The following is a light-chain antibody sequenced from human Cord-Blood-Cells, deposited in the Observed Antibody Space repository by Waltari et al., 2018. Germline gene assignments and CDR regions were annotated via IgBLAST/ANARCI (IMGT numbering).Light chain of an antibody. Sequence: QSALTQPASVSGSPGQSITLPCTGTSSEVGSYNLVSWYQQHPGKAPKLMIYEGSKRPSGVSNRFSGSKSGNTASLTISGLQAEDEADYYCCSYAGSSTYVFGTGTKVTVL. CDR3: CSYAGSSTYV. V-gene: IGLV2-23*01. CDR1: SSEVGSYNL. CDR2: EGS. J-gene: IGLJ1*01.